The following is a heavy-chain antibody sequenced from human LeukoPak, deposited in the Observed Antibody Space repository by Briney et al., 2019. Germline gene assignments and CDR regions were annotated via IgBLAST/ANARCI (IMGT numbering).Heavy chain of an antibody. V-gene: IGHV3-9*01. CDR1: GFTFDDYA. CDR3: AKDGWYRSYYYYYMDV. CDR2: ISWNSGSI. Sequence: GGSLRLSCAASGFTFDDYAMHWVRQAPGKGLEWVSGISWNSGSIDYADSVKGRFTISRDNSKNSLYLQMNSLRAEDTALYYCAKDGWYRSYYYYYMDVWGKGTTVTVSS. D-gene: IGHD6-19*01. J-gene: IGHJ6*03.